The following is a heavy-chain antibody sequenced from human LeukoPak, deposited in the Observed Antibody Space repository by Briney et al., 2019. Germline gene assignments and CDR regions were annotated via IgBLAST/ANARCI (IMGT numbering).Heavy chain of an antibody. J-gene: IGHJ5*02. V-gene: IGHV1-2*02. Sequence: GASVKVSCKASGYTFTSYYMHWVRQAPGQGLEWMGWINPNSGGTNYAQKFQGRVTMTRDTSISTAYMELRRLRSDDTAVYYCARERPPRGDSSGYYYPGSVNWFDPWGQGTLVTVSS. CDR2: INPNSGGT. CDR1: GYTFTSYY. D-gene: IGHD3-22*01. CDR3: ARERPPRGDSSGYYYPGSVNWFDP.